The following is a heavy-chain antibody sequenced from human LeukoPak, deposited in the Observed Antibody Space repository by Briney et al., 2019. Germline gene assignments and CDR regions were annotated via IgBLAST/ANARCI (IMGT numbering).Heavy chain of an antibody. J-gene: IGHJ5*02. D-gene: IGHD5-24*01. V-gene: IGHV4-39*01. CDR2: ICYSGST. CDR3: ARTENYIPEDCFDP. CDR1: GGSIGSSRYC. Sequence: SETLSLTCSVSGGSIGSSRYCWGWIRQPPGKGLEWIGTICYSGSTFYNPSLKSRVTLSVDTSKNQFSLKLSSVTAADTAVYYCARTENYIPEDCFDPWGQGTLVTVSS.